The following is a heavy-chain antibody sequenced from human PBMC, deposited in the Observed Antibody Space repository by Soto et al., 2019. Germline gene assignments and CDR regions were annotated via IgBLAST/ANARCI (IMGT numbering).Heavy chain of an antibody. J-gene: IGHJ6*02. V-gene: IGHV5-51*01. CDR1: GYRFDSYW. CDR2: TYPGDADT. Sequence: GESLKISCQGSGYRFDSYWIAWVRQMPGKGLEWMGITYPGDADTRYSPSFQGQITISAAKSISTAYLQWSSLKASDTAVYFCARLTFRIDGNPLHSTGMAVWGQGPTVTVS. D-gene: IGHD1-26*01. CDR3: ARLTFRIDGNPLHSTGMAV.